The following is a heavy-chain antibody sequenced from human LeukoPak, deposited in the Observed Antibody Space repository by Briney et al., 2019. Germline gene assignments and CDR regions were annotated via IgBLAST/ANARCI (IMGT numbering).Heavy chain of an antibody. Sequence: PSETLSLTCTVSGGSISSYYWSWIRQPPGKGLEWIGYIYTIGSTNYNPSLKSRVTMSVDTSKNQFSLKLSSVTAADTAVYYCAKAPMVRGVTIYYYYMDVWGKGTTVTVSS. D-gene: IGHD3-10*01. CDR3: AKAPMVRGVTIYYYYMDV. V-gene: IGHV4-4*09. J-gene: IGHJ6*03. CDR1: GGSISSYY. CDR2: IYTIGST.